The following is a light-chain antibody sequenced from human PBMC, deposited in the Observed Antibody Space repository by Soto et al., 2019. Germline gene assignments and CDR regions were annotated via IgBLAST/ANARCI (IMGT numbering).Light chain of an antibody. J-gene: IGLJ3*02. CDR2: GNS. CDR3: QSYDSSLSGWV. Sequence: QSVLTQPPSVSGAPGQRVTISCTGSSSNIGAGYNVHWYQQLPGTAPKLLIYGNSNRPSGVPDRFSGSKSGTSASLAITGLQAEDEADYHCQSYDSSLSGWVFGGGTTLTVL. V-gene: IGLV1-40*01. CDR1: SSNIGAGYN.